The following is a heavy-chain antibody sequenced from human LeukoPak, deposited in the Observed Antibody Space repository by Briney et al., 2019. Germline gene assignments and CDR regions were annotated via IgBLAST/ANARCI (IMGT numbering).Heavy chain of an antibody. D-gene: IGHD2-2*01. CDR3: ARDRIVVVPVAMSREAVFDY. V-gene: IGHV3-21*01. CDR2: ISSSSSYI. Sequence: SPGGSLRLSCAASGFTFSTYSMNWVRQAPGKGLEWVSSISSSSSYIYYADSVKGRFTVSRDNAKNSLYLQMNSLRAEDTAVYYCARDRIVVVPVAMSREAVFDYWGRGTLVTVSS. J-gene: IGHJ4*02. CDR1: GFTFSTYS.